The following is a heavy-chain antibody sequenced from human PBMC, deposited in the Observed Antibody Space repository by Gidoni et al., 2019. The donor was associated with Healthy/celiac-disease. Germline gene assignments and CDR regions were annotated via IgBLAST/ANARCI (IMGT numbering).Heavy chain of an antibody. CDR2: IYYSGST. V-gene: IGHV4-59*08. CDR1: GGSISSYY. J-gene: IGHJ5*02. Sequence: QVQLQESGPGLVTPSETLSLTCTVSGGSISSYYWSWIRQPPGKGLEWIGYIYYSGSTNYNPSLKSRVTISVDTSKNQFSLKLSSVTAADTAVYYCARQNDFWSGYYTGAWFDPWGQGTLVTVSS. CDR3: ARQNDFWSGYYTGAWFDP. D-gene: IGHD3-3*01.